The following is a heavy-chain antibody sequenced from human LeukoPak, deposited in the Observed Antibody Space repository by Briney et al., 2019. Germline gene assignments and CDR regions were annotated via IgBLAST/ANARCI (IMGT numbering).Heavy chain of an antibody. D-gene: IGHD2-2*01. J-gene: IGHJ5*02. CDR1: GYTFTSYY. Sequence: ASVKVSCKASGYTFTSYYMHWVRQAPGQGLEWMGIINTSSGSTSYAQKFQGRATMTRDMSTSTVYMEVSSLRSEDTAVYYCAREEGYCSSTSCYFGWFDPWGQGTLVTVAS. V-gene: IGHV1-46*01. CDR2: INTSSGST. CDR3: AREEGYCSSTSCYFGWFDP.